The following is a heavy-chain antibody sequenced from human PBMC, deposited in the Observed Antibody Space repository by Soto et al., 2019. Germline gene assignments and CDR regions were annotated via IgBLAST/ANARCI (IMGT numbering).Heavy chain of an antibody. CDR3: ARDQEQFNDFWSGYIATYNAFAI. V-gene: IGHV1-46*01. CDR1: GYTFTSYY. Sequence: GASVKVSCKASGYTFTSYYMHWVRQAPGQGLEWMGIINPSGGSTSYAQKFQGRVTMTRDTSTSTVYMELSSLRSEDTAVYYCARDQEQFNDFWSGYIATYNAFAIWGQGTMVPVSS. D-gene: IGHD3-3*01. CDR2: INPSGGST. J-gene: IGHJ3*02.